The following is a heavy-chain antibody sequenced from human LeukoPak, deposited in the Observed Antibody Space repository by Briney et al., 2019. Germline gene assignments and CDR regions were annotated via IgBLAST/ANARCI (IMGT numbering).Heavy chain of an antibody. V-gene: IGHV4-4*07. CDR3: ASTCSSTSCYPTYGSDY. CDR1: GGSISSYY. CDR2: IYTSGST. D-gene: IGHD2-2*01. Sequence: PSETLSLTCTVSGGSISSYYWSWIRQPAGKGLEWIGRIYTSGSTNYNPSLKSRVTMSVDTSKNQFSLKLSSVTAADTAVYYCASTCSSTSCYPTYGSDYWGQGTLVTVSS. J-gene: IGHJ4*02.